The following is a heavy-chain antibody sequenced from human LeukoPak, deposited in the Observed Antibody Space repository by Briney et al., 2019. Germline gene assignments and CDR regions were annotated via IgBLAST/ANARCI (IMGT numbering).Heavy chain of an antibody. D-gene: IGHD3-10*01. CDR2: IKSKIDGGTT. CDR3: TTHMVRGVIFDY. CDR1: GFTFSNAW. V-gene: IGHV3-15*01. J-gene: IGHJ4*02. Sequence: GGSLRLSCAGSGFTFSNAWMDWVRQAPGKGLEWVGRIKSKIDGGTTDYAAPVKGRFTISRDDSKTTLYLQMNSLKTEDTAVYFCTTHMVRGVIFDYWGQGTLVTVSS.